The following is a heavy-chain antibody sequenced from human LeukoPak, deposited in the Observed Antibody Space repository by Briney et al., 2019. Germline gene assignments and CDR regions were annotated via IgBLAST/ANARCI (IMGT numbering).Heavy chain of an antibody. CDR2: INGAGDNT. D-gene: IGHD3-16*01. CDR3: AKVSVCYGCYLDY. CDR1: GYTLTGHG. J-gene: IGHJ4*02. Sequence: GGPLRLSCAPPGYTLTGHGLTWVRQAPGKGLKWVSTINGAGDNTYYAETVKGRFTISRDNSKNTLYLQMHSLRAEDTAIYYCAKVSVCYGCYLDYWGQGTLVTVS. V-gene: IGHV3-23*01.